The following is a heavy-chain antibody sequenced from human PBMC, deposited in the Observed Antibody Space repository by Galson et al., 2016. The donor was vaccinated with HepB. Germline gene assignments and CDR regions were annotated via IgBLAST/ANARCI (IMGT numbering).Heavy chain of an antibody. V-gene: IGHV4-31*03. Sequence: TLSLTCTVSGGSINSGGYYWNWIRQHPGKGLEWIGYIYYSGSTYYNPSLKSRFTISLDTSKKQFSLKLSSVTAADTAVYYCARALLIYSRVLHAFDIWGQGTVVTVSS. CDR3: ARALLIYSRVLHAFDI. CDR1: GGSINSGGYY. D-gene: IGHD3-22*01. J-gene: IGHJ3*02. CDR2: IYYSGST.